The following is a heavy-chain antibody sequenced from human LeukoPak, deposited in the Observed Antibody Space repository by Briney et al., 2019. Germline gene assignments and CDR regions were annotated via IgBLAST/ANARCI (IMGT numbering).Heavy chain of an antibody. CDR2: VYYSGST. J-gene: IGHJ4*02. CDR3: ARPLTGYSYFDY. D-gene: IGHD3-9*01. Sequence: SETLSLTCTVSGGSISSSPYYWGWIRQLPGKGLEWIGSVYYSGSTSYNPPLKSRVTLSVDTSKNQFSLKLSSVTAADTAVYYCARPLTGYSYFDYWGQGTLVTVSS. CDR1: GGSISSSPYY. V-gene: IGHV4-39*01.